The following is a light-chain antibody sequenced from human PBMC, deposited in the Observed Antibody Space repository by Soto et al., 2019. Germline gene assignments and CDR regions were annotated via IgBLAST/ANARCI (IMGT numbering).Light chain of an antibody. Sequence: VVMTHSPATLSVSRGDRATLSVRASQSVSSNLAWYQQKPGQAPRLLIYGASTRAAGIPARFSGSGSGTDFTLTITSLQSEDFGVYYCHQHNNWWTFGQGTKVDIK. CDR3: HQHNNWWT. CDR1: QSVSSN. J-gene: IGKJ1*01. CDR2: GAS. V-gene: IGKV3-15*01.